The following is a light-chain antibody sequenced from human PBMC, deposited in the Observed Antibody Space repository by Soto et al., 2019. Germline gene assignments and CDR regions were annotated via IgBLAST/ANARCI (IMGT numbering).Light chain of an antibody. CDR3: QEYGGSRMWT. V-gene: IGKV3-11*01. Sequence: EIVLTQSPATLSLSPGERATLSCRASQSVDNYLVWYQQKPGQAPTLLIYDASNRATGIPARFSGSGSGTEFRRAIKSLPPAESAVYYCQEYGGSRMWTFGSGTRVEIK. CDR2: DAS. J-gene: IGKJ1*01. CDR1: QSVDNY.